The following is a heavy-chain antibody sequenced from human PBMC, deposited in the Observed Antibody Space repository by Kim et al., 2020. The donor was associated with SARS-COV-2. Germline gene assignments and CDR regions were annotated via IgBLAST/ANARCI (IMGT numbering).Heavy chain of an antibody. D-gene: IGHD3-3*01. Sequence: GGSLRLSCAASGFTFSSYWMSWVRQAPGKGLEWVANIKQDGSEKYYVDSVKGRFTISRDNAKNSLYLQMNSLRAEDTAVYYCARYYYDFWSGYLYYYYGMDVWGQGTTVTVSS. CDR2: IKQDGSEK. J-gene: IGHJ6*02. CDR1: GFTFSSYW. CDR3: ARYYYDFWSGYLYYYYGMDV. V-gene: IGHV3-7*03.